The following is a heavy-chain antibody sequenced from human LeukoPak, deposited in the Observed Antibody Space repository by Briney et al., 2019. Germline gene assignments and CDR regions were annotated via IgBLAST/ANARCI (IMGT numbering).Heavy chain of an antibody. CDR2: ITGSSSTI. CDR1: GFAFSTYW. J-gene: IGHJ4*02. V-gene: IGHV3-48*04. CDR3: AREPLDY. Sequence: GGSLRLSCAASGFAFSTYWMSWVRQAPGKGLEWVSFITGSSSTIYYADSVKGRFTISRDNAKNSLYLQMNSLRAEDTAVCYCAREPLDYWGQGTLVTVSS.